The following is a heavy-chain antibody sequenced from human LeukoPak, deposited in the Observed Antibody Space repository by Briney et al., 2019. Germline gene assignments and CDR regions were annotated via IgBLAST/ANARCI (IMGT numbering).Heavy chain of an antibody. CDR3: ARGFNDYVHAFDI. CDR1: GYTFTGYY. J-gene: IGHJ3*02. CDR2: INPNSGGT. V-gene: IGHV1-2*04. D-gene: IGHD3-16*01. Sequence: ASVKVSCKASGYTFTGYYMHWVRQAPGQGLEWMGWINPNSGGTNYAQKFQGWVTMTRDTSISTAYMELSRLRSDDTAVYYCARGFNDYVHAFDIWGQGTMVTVSS.